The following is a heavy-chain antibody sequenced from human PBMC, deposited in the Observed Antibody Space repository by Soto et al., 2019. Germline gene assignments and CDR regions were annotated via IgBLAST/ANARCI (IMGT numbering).Heavy chain of an antibody. V-gene: IGHV4-59*01. J-gene: IGHJ2*01. Sequence: RIRQHKGKGLEWIGYIYYSGSTNYNPSLKSRVTISVDTSKNQFSLKLSSVTVFFQAEDGIRGERPVSAFLLNRSSDL. CDR2: IYYSGST. D-gene: IGHD2-15*01. CDR3: RGERPVSAFLLNRSSDL.